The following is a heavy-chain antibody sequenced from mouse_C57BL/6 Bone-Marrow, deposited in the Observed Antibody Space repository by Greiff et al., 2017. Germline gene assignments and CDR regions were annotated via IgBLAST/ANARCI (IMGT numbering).Heavy chain of an antibody. Sequence: QVQLQQPGAELVKPGASVKLSCKASGYTFTSYWMHWVKQRPGQGLEWIGEIDPADSYTNYNQKFKGKATLTVDTSSSTAYMQLSSLTSEDSAVYYCAIDGYYFYYAMDYWGQGTSLTVSS. CDR2: IDPADSYT. D-gene: IGHD2-3*01. V-gene: IGHV1-50*01. CDR3: AIDGYYFYYAMDY. CDR1: GYTFTSYW. J-gene: IGHJ4*01.